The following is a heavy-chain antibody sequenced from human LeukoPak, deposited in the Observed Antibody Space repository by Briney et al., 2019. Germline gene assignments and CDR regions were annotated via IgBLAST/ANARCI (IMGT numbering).Heavy chain of an antibody. CDR1: GFTFSSYG. V-gene: IGHV3-64*02. D-gene: IGHD5-18*01. CDR3: ARVSGYSYGQ. J-gene: IGHJ4*02. Sequence: GRSLRLSCATSGFTFSSYGMHWVRQAPGKGLEYVSGISSNGSNTNYADSVEGRFTISRDNSKNTLYLRMGSLRPEDMAVYYCARVSGYSYGQWGQGTLVTVSS. CDR2: ISSNGSNT.